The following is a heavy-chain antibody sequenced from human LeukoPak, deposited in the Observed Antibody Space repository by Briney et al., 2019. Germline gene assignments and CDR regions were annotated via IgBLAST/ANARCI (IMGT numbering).Heavy chain of an antibody. CDR2: ISSSSSYI. J-gene: IGHJ3*02. CDR3: ARDSNPYRSGGSCTAFDI. CDR1: GFTFSHYW. Sequence: GGSLRLSCAPSGFTFSHYWMSWVRQAPGKGLEWVSSISSSSSYIYYADSMKGRFTISRDNARNSLYLQMNSLRAEDTAMYFCARDSNPYRSGGSCTAFDIWGQGTMVTVSS. V-gene: IGHV3-21*01. D-gene: IGHD2-15*01.